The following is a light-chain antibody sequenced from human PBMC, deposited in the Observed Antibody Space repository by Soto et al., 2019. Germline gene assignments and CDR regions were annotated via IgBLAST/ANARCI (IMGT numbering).Light chain of an antibody. CDR1: QGIRTD. CDR3: LQDYNYPRT. J-gene: IGKJ1*01. V-gene: IGKV1-6*01. CDR2: GAS. Sequence: AIHMTQSPSSLSASVGDRVTITCRASQGIRTDLGWYQQRPGKAPELLISGASTLQSGVPARFSGSGGGTEFTLTIYSLQPEDTATYYCLQDYNYPRTFGQGTKVEI.